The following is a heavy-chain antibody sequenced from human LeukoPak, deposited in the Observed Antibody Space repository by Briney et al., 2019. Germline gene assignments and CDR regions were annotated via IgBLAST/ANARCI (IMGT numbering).Heavy chain of an antibody. CDR1: GYTFTGYH. V-gene: IGHV1-2*02. D-gene: IGHD3-9*01. J-gene: IGHJ1*01. Sequence: ASVKVSCKASGYTFTGYHMHWVRQAPGQGLEWMGWINPNSGGTNYAQKFQGRVTMTRDTSISTAYMELSRLRSDDTAVYYCARGYYDILTGYYPQYFQHWGQGTLVTVSS. CDR3: ARGYYDILTGYYPQYFQH. CDR2: INPNSGGT.